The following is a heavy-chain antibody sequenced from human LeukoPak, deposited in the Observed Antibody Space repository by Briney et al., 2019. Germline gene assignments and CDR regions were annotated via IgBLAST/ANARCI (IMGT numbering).Heavy chain of an antibody. Sequence: GASVKVSCKASGYTFTAYYMHWVRQAPGQGLEWMGWINPNSGGTNYAQNFQGRVTMTSDTSISTASMEMSGLRSDDTAVFYCARGRLGSGSQYDAFDIWGQGTMVTVSS. CDR1: GYTFTAYY. J-gene: IGHJ3*02. D-gene: IGHD3-10*01. CDR3: ARGRLGSGSQYDAFDI. CDR2: INPNSGGT. V-gene: IGHV1-2*02.